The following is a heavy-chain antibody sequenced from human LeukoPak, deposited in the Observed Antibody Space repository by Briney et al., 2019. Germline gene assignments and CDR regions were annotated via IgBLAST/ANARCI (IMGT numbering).Heavy chain of an antibody. CDR1: GGSISVYF. D-gene: IGHD3-3*01. J-gene: IGHJ6*03. V-gene: IGHV4-59*08. Sequence: SETLSLTCTVPGGSISVYFWSWIPQPPGKGLEWIGYIYYSGNANNNPSLKSRVTISLDTSKNQFFLKLSSVTAADTAVYYCERCQSVDTIFGMHCYMDVWGKGSTVTVSS. CDR3: ERCQSVDTIFGMHCYMDV. CDR2: IYYSGNA.